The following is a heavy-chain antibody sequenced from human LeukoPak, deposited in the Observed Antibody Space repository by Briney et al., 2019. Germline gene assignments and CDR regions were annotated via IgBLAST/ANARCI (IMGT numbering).Heavy chain of an antibody. CDR2: ISSSSSTI. CDR1: GFTFSSYS. D-gene: IGHD3-22*01. CDR3: ARGVPIYYDSSGYYYS. V-gene: IGHV3-48*01. J-gene: IGHJ4*02. Sequence: GGSLRLSCAASGFTFSSYSMNWVRQAPGKGLEWVSYISSSSSTIYYADSVKGRFTISRDNAKNSLYLQMNSLRAEDKAVYYCARGVPIYYDSSGYYYSWGQGTLVTVSS.